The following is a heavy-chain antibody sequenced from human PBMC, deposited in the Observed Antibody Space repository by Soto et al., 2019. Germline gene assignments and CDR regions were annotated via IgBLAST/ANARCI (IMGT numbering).Heavy chain of an antibody. J-gene: IGHJ4*02. CDR1: GGTFSSYT. D-gene: IGHD6-13*01. V-gene: IGHV1-69*02. CDR2: IIPILGIA. Sequence: QVQLVQSGAEVKKPGSSVKVSCKASGGTFSSYTISWVRQAPGQGLEWMGRIIPILGIANYAQKFQGRVTITADKSTSTAYMELSSLRSEDTAVYYCARIAAAGTGWHHDYWGQGTLVTVSS. CDR3: ARIAAAGTGWHHDY.